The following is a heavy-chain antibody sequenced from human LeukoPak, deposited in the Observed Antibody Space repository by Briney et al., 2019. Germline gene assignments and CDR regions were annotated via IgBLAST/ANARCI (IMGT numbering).Heavy chain of an antibody. D-gene: IGHD3-22*01. CDR2: ISGSGGST. V-gene: IGHV3-23*01. CDR3: ARGVNLIVVFIPGPDG. J-gene: IGHJ4*02. CDR1: GFTFSSYA. Sequence: GGSLRLSCAASGFTFSSYAMSWVRQAPGKGLEWVSSISGSGGSTYYADSVKGRFTISRDNSKNTLYLQMNSLRAEDTAVYYCARGVNLIVVFIPGPDGWGQETVVTVSS.